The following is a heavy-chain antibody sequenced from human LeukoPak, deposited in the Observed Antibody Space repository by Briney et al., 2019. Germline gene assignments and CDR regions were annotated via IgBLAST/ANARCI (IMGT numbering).Heavy chain of an antibody. V-gene: IGHV4-34*01. Sequence: SETLSLTCAVYGGSFSGYYWSWIRQPPGKGLEWIGEINHSGSTNSNPSLKSRVTISVDTSKNQLSLKLSSVTAADTAVYYCARVVDPGGYYYFYYMDVWGKGTTVTVSS. J-gene: IGHJ6*03. CDR3: ARVVDPGGYYYFYYMDV. CDR2: INHSGST. CDR1: GGSFSGYY. D-gene: IGHD3-16*01.